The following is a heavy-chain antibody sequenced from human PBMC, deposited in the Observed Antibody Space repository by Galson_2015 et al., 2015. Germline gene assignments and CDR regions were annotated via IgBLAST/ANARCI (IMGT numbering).Heavy chain of an antibody. CDR3: AKVVSTEWYFDY. J-gene: IGHJ4*02. CDR1: GFTFSSYA. V-gene: IGHV3-23*01. Sequence: SLRLSCAASGFTFSSYAMSWVRQAPGKGLEWVSAISGSGGGTYYADSVKGRFTISRDNSKNTLYLQMNSLRAEDTAVYYCAKVVSTEWYFDYWGQGTLVTVSS. D-gene: IGHD3-3*01. CDR2: ISGSGGGT.